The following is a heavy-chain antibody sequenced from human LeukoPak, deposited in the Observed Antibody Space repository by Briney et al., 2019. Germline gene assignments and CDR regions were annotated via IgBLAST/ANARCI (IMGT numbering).Heavy chain of an antibody. CDR1: GFTFSSYG. CDR3: ATTLGYCSSTSCYTPFGF. J-gene: IGHJ4*02. CDR2: IRYDGSNI. D-gene: IGHD2-2*02. V-gene: IGHV3-30*02. Sequence: SGGSLRLSCAASGFTFSSYGMHWVRQAPGKGLEWVAFIRYDGSNIYYTDSVKGRFTISRDNSRNTLYLQMDSLRAEDTAVYYCATTLGYCSSTSCYTPFGFWGQGTLVTVSP.